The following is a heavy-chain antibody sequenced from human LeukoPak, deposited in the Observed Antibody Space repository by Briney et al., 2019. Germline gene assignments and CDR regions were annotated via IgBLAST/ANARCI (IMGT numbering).Heavy chain of an antibody. D-gene: IGHD4-23*01. J-gene: IGHJ4*02. CDR1: GYSFTSYW. Sequence: GESLKISCKGSGYSFTSYWMGWVRHMPGKSLEWMGIIYPGDSGTRYSPSVHGQVTISAEKSISSAYLKCSNLKASDTAMYYCAGHLGYGGGPADDWGKGTLVTVSS. CDR3: AGHLGYGGGPADD. V-gene: IGHV5-51*01. CDR2: IYPGDSGT.